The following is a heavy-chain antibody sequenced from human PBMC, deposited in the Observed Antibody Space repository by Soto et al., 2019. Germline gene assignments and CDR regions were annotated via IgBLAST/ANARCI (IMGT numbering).Heavy chain of an antibody. Sequence: VQLVESGGGLVQPGGSLRLSCAASGFTFSSYWMTWVRQAPGKGLEWVANIKQDGSEKYYVDSVKGRFTISRDNAKNSLYLQMSSLRVEDTAVYYCVRDSQYSSSLGFDYWGQGTLVTVSS. CDR3: VRDSQYSSSLGFDY. CDR1: GFTFSSYW. D-gene: IGHD6-6*01. V-gene: IGHV3-7*01. CDR2: IKQDGSEK. J-gene: IGHJ4*02.